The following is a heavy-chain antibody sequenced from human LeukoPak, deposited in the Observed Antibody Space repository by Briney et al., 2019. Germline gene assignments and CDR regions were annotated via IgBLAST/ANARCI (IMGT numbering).Heavy chain of an antibody. V-gene: IGHV3-21*01. CDR3: ARVIAAADYYFDY. J-gene: IGHJ4*02. Sequence: GKXLEWVSSISSSSSYIYYADSMKGRFTISRDNAKNSLYLQMNSLRAEDTAVYYCARVIAAADYYFDYWGQGTLVTVSS. CDR2: ISSSSSYI. D-gene: IGHD6-13*01.